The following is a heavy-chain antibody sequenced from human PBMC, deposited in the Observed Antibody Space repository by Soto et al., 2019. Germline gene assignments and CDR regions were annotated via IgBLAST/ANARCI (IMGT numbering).Heavy chain of an antibody. CDR2: MNPNSGNT. CDR3: PRPLYGDNFMS. D-gene: IGHD4-17*01. V-gene: IGHV1-8*01. J-gene: IGHJ4*02. CDR1: GYTFTSYD. Sequence: QVQLVQSGAEVKKPGASVKVSCKASGYTFTSYDINWVRQATGQGLEWMGWMNPNSGNTGDAQKFQGRVTMTRNTSISTAYRELSSQRSDDTALYYWPRPLYGDNFMSRVQGALDTISS.